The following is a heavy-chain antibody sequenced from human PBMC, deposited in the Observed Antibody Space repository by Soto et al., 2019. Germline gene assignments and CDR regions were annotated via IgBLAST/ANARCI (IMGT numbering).Heavy chain of an antibody. Sequence: SQTLSLTCAISGDSVSSNSAAWNWIRQSPSRGLEWLGRTYYRSKWYNDYAVSVKSRITINPDTSKNQFSLQLNSVTPEDTAVYYCARTPHPGGFGVVVIDPWGQGTLVTVSS. CDR1: GDSVSSNSAA. J-gene: IGHJ5*02. V-gene: IGHV6-1*01. D-gene: IGHD3-3*01. CDR3: ARTPHPGGFGVVVIDP. CDR2: TYYRSKWYN.